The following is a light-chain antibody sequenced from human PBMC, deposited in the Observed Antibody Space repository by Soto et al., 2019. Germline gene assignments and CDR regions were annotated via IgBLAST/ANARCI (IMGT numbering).Light chain of an antibody. V-gene: IGLV4-69*01. CDR2: LNSDGSL. J-gene: IGLJ3*02. Sequence: QPVLTQSPSASASLGASVKLTCTLSSGHSSNAIAWHQQQPEKGPRYLMKLNSDGSLSRGDGIPDRFSGSTSGAERYLTICSLQSEDEADYYCQTWGSGIKVFGGGTKLTVL. CDR3: QTWGSGIKV. CDR1: SGHSSNA.